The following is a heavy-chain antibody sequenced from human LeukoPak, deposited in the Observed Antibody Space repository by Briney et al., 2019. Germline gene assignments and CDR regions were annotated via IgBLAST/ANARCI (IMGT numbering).Heavy chain of an antibody. V-gene: IGHV7-4-1*02. CDR1: GYTFTIYA. CDR3: ARSTNRDYFDY. D-gene: IGHD7-27*01. CDR2: INTNSGNT. J-gene: IGHJ4*02. Sequence: ASVKVSFKASGYTFTIYAMNWVRQAPGQGLEWMGWINTNSGNTTYTQGFTGRVVFSLDTSGSTAYLQISSLKAEDTAVYYCARSTNRDYFDYWGQGTLVTVSS.